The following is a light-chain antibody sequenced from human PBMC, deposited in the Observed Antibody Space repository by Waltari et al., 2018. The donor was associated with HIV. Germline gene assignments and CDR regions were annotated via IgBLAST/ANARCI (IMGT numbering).Light chain of an antibody. CDR3: QQSYSTPIT. Sequence: IQMTQSPSSLSASVGDRVTITCRASQSISSNLNWYQQKPGKAPKLLIYAASSLQSGVPSRFSGSGSGTDFTLTIRSLQPEDFATYYCQQSYSTPITFGGGTKVEIK. J-gene: IGKJ4*01. CDR1: QSISSN. CDR2: AAS. V-gene: IGKV1-39*01.